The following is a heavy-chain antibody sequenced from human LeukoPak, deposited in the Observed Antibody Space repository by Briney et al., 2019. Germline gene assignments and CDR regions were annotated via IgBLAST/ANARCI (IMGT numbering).Heavy chain of an antibody. CDR1: GFTFSSYS. J-gene: IGHJ5*02. CDR2: ISSSSSYI. CDR3: ARQGGYRDTAMAPWSWFDP. V-gene: IGHV3-21*01. D-gene: IGHD5-18*01. Sequence: GGSLRLSCAASGFTFSSYSMNWVRQAPGKGLEWVSSISSSSSYIYYADSVKGRFTISRDNAKNSLYLQMNSLRAEDTAVYYCARQGGYRDTAMAPWSWFDPWGQGTLVTVSS.